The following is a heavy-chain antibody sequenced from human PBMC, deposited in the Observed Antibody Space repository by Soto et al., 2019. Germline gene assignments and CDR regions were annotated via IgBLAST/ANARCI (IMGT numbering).Heavy chain of an antibody. D-gene: IGHD6-19*01. V-gene: IGHV3-53*01. Sequence: GGSLRLSCEASGLTVATNSFIWVSQAPGKGLEWVSVIYSGGNSYYADSARGRFSVSRDSSKNTLYLQISSLRAGDTAMYYCATSLSPVAGRPLHNWGQGTLVTVSS. J-gene: IGHJ4*02. CDR2: IYSGGNS. CDR3: ATSLSPVAGRPLHN. CDR1: GLTVATNS.